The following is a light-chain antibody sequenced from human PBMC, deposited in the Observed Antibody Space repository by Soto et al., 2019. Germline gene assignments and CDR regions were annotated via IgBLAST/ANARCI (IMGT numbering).Light chain of an antibody. J-gene: IGKJ4*01. V-gene: IGKV1-39*01. Sequence: DIQMTQSPSSLSASVGDRVTITCRASQSISSYLNRYQQKPGKAPKLLIHAASSLQSGVPSRFSGSGSGTDFTLTISSLQPEDFATYYCQQSYSTPPLTFGGGTKVEIK. CDR3: QQSYSTPPLT. CDR2: AAS. CDR1: QSISSY.